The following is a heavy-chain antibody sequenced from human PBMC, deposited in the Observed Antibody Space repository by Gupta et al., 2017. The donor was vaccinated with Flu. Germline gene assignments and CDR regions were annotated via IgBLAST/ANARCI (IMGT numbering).Heavy chain of an antibody. CDR2: IAADDSVK. J-gene: IGHJ4*02. Sequence: EEQLVESGGGLVQPGGSLRLSCVVSGFTFRNYWMDWVRQAPGKGLEWVANIAADDSVKNYADSVKGRFTISRDDAKNSLYLQMNSLRADDTAVYYCARNRGWQQFDYWGQGALVTVSS. CDR3: ARNRGWQQFDY. CDR1: GFTFRNYW. D-gene: IGHD5-24*01. V-gene: IGHV3-7*01.